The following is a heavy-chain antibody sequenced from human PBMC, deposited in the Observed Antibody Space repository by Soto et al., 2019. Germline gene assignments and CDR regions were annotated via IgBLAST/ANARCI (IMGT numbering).Heavy chain of an antibody. D-gene: IGHD3-9*01. J-gene: IGHJ3*02. Sequence: QVQLVESGGGVVQPGRSLRLSCAASGFTFSSYAMHWVRQAPGKGLEWVAVISYDGSNKYYADSVKGRFTISRDNSKNTLYLQRNRLRTEDTAVYYCARGASHDILAWFADAFYIWGQGTMVTVSS. CDR3: ARGASHDILAWFADAFYI. V-gene: IGHV3-30-3*01. CDR1: GFTFSSYA. CDR2: ISYDGSNK.